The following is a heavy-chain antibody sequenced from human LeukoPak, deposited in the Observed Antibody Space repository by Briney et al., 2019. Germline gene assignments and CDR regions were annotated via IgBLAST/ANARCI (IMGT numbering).Heavy chain of an antibody. J-gene: IGHJ6*03. D-gene: IGHD4-17*01. CDR3: ARTTVTAYYYYYYYMGV. CDR2: IIPIFGTA. V-gene: IGHV1-69*01. CDR1: GGTFSSYA. Sequence: ASVKVSCKASGGTFSSYAISWVRHAPGQGLELMGGIIPIFGTANYAQKFQGRVTITADESTSTAYMELSSLRSEDTAVYYCARTTVTAYYYYYYYMGVWGKGTTVTVSS.